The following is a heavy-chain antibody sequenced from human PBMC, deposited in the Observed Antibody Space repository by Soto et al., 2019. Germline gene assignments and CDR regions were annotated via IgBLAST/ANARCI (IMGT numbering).Heavy chain of an antibody. J-gene: IGHJ4*02. V-gene: IGHV1-18*01. CDR2: ISAHNGNT. Sequence: QVHLVQSGAEVKKPGASVKVSCKGSGYIFTTYGITWVRQAPGQGLEWMGWISAHNGNTNYAQKLQGRVTVTRDTSTSTAYMELSNLRSDDTAVYYCARGSYGDYWGQGALVTVSS. D-gene: IGHD1-26*01. CDR1: GYIFTTYG. CDR3: ARGSYGDY.